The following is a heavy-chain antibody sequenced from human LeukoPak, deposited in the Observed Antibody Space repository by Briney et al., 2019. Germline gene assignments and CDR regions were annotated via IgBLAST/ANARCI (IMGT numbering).Heavy chain of an antibody. V-gene: IGHV4-59*12. CDR3: ARDYGDYFRWFDP. Sequence: SETLSLTCTVSGGSISNYFWSWIRQPPGRGLEWIGYMSYSGSTNYSPSLKSRVNISMDTSKNQFSLSLTSVTAADTAVYYCARDYGDYFRWFDPWGQGTLVTVSS. CDR1: GGSISNYF. D-gene: IGHD4-17*01. J-gene: IGHJ5*02. CDR2: MSYSGST.